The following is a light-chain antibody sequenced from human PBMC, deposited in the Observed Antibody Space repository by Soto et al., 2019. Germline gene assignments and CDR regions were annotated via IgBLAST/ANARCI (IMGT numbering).Light chain of an antibody. CDR3: TSYTRADSWV. CDR2: EVT. J-gene: IGLJ3*02. V-gene: IGLV2-14*01. Sequence: QSALTQPASVSGSPGQSISISCTGTSSDVGAYNRVSWYQHHPGEAPKLIIYEVTNRPSGVSNRFSGSKSANTASLTISGLQPEDEADYYCTSYTRADSWVFGGGTKVTVL. CDR1: SSDVGAYNR.